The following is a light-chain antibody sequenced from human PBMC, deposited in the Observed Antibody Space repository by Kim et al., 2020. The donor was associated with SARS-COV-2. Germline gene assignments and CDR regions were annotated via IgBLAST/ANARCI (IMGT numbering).Light chain of an antibody. CDR2: DVS. CDR3: CSYAGSYTDV. V-gene: IGLV2-11*01. J-gene: IGLJ1*01. CDR1: SSDVGAYKY. Sequence: QSALTQPRSVSGSPGQSVTISCTGTSSDVGAYKYVSWYQQHPGKAPRVIIYDVSKRPSGVPDRFSGSKSGNTASLTISGLQADDEADYYCCSYAGSYTDVFGTGTKVTVL.